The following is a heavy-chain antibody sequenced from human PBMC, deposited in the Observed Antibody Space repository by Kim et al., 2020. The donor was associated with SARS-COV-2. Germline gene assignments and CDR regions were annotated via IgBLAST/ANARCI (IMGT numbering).Heavy chain of an antibody. Sequence: GGSLRLSCAASGFTFSSYSMNWVRQAPGKGLEWVSSISSSSSYIYYADSVKGRFTISRDNAKNSLYLQMNSLRAEDTAVYYCARDLEVGNVDYPPFDYWGQGTLVTVSS. CDR1: GFTFSSYS. CDR3: ARDLEVGNVDYPPFDY. CDR2: ISSSSSYI. J-gene: IGHJ4*02. V-gene: IGHV3-21*04. D-gene: IGHD4-17*01.